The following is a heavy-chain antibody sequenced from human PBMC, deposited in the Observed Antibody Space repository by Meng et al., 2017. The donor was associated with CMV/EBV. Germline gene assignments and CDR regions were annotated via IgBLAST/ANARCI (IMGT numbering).Heavy chain of an antibody. J-gene: IGHJ5*02. Sequence: GSLRLSCAVYGGSFSGYYWSWIRQPPGKGLEWIGENNHSGSTNYNPSLKSRVTISVDTSKNQFSLKLSSVTAADTAVYYCARVRVLPNRGTKLLYLNWFDPWGQGTLVTVSS. D-gene: IGHD2-2*02. CDR1: GGSFSGYY. CDR2: NNHSGST. V-gene: IGHV4-34*01. CDR3: ARVRVLPNRGTKLLYLNWFDP.